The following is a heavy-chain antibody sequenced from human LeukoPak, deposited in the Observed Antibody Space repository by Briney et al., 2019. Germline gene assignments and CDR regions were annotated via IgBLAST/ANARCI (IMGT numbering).Heavy chain of an antibody. CDR3: ARDQYGDYEDYYFDY. V-gene: IGHV1-18*01. CDR1: GYTFTSYG. J-gene: IGHJ4*02. D-gene: IGHD4-17*01. CDR2: ISAYNGNT. Sequence: EASVKVSCKASGYTFTSYGISWVRQAPGQGLEWMGWISAYNGNTNYAQKLQGRVTMTTDTSTSTAYMELRSLRSDDTAVYYCARDQYGDYEDYYFDYWGQGTLVTVSS.